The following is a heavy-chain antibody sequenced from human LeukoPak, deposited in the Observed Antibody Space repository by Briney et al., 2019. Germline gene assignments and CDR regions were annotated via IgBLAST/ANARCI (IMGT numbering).Heavy chain of an antibody. CDR1: GGTFSSYA. J-gene: IGHJ5*02. CDR3: ARFCSGGGCYHNWFDP. D-gene: IGHD2-15*01. Sequence: GASVKVSCKASGGTFSSYAISWVRQAPGQGLEWMGRIIPILGIANYAQKFQGRVTITADKSTSTAYMELSSLRSGDTAVYYCARFCSGGGCYHNWFDPWGQGTLVTVSS. V-gene: IGHV1-69*04. CDR2: IIPILGIA.